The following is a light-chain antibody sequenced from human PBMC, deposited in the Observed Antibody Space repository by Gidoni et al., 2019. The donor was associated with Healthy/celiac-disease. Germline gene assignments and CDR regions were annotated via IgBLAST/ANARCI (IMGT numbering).Light chain of an antibody. CDR2: KAS. V-gene: IGKV1-5*03. CDR1: QSISSW. CDR3: QQYNSRCS. J-gene: IGKJ2*04. Sequence: DIKMTQSPSTLSASVGDRVTITCRASQSISSWLAWYQQKPGKAPKLLIYKASSLESGVPSRFSGSGSGTEFTLTISSLQPDDFATYYCQQYNSRCSFGQGTKLEIK.